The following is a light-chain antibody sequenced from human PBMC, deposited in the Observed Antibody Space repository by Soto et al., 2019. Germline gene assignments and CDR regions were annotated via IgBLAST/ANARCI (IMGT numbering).Light chain of an antibody. Sequence: QSVLTQPPSASGSPGQSVTISCTGTSSDVGDYNYVSWYQQHPGKAPKLMIYEVSKRPSGVPDRFSGSKSGNTASLTVSGLQAEDEAAYYCSSYAGSNNFVVFGGGPKLTVL. V-gene: IGLV2-8*01. J-gene: IGLJ2*01. CDR3: SSYAGSNNFVV. CDR1: SSDVGDYNY. CDR2: EVS.